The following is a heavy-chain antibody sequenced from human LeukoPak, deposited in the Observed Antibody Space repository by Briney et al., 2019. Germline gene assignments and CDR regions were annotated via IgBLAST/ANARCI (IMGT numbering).Heavy chain of an antibody. V-gene: IGHV4-34*01. Sequence: PSETLSLTCAVYGGSVSGYYWSRLRQPPEKGLEWIGEISHRGRTHYTPSLQSRVTMSVDTSKNQFALNLNSVTAADTAVYYCARVPLRFLEPFDYWGQGILVTVSS. J-gene: IGHJ4*02. CDR2: ISHRGRT. D-gene: IGHD3-3*01. CDR1: GGSVSGYY. CDR3: ARVPLRFLEPFDY.